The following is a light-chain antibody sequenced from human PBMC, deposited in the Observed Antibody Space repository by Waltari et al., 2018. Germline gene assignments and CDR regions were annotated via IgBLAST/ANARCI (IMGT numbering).Light chain of an antibody. CDR1: SSDVGGYNY. CDR3: SSYTSGSTRVV. Sequence: QSALTQPASVSGSPGQSITISCTGTSSDVGGYNYVSWYQQHTGKAPKLMIYEVSNRPSGVSNRVSGSKSGNTASLIISGLQAEDEADYYCSSYTSGSTRVVFGGGTKLTVL. J-gene: IGLJ2*01. CDR2: EVS. V-gene: IGLV2-14*01.